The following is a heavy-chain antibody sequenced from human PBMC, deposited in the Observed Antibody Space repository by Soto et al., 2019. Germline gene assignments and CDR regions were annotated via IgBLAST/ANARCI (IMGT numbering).Heavy chain of an antibody. CDR1: GFTFSSYS. CDR2: ISSSSSYI. CDR3: ARELSVIEWHAFDI. J-gene: IGHJ3*02. Sequence: GGSLRLSCAASGFTFSSYSMNWVRQAPGKGLEWVSAISSSSSYIYYADSVKGRFTISRDNSKNSLYLQMNSLRAEDTAVYYCARELSVIEWHAFDIWGQGTMVTVSS. V-gene: IGHV3-21*04. D-gene: IGHD2-21*01.